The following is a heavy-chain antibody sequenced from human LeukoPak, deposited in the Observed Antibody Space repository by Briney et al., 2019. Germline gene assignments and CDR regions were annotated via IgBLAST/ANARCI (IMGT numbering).Heavy chain of an antibody. CDR2: MNPNSGNT. CDR1: RYTFTSYD. V-gene: IGHV1-8*03. Sequence: GASVKVSCKASRYTFTSYDINWVRQATGQGLEWMGWMNPNSGNTGYAQKFQGRVTITRNTSISTAYMELSSLRSEDTAVYYCARGFMVRGVTSTFDYWGQGTLVTVSS. J-gene: IGHJ4*02. D-gene: IGHD3-10*01. CDR3: ARGFMVRGVTSTFDY.